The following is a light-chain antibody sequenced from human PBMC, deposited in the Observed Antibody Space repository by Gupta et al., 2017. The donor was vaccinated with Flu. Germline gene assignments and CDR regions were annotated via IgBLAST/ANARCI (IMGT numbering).Light chain of an antibody. J-gene: IGLJ3*02. Sequence: SYELTQPPSVSVSPGQTARITCSGDALPKQYAYWYQQKSGQAPVLVIYKDNERPSGIPERFSGSSSGTTVTLTISGVQAEDEADYYCQSADSSGTYRGVFGGGTKLTVL. V-gene: IGLV3-25*02. CDR2: KDN. CDR3: QSADSSGTYRGV. CDR1: ALPKQY.